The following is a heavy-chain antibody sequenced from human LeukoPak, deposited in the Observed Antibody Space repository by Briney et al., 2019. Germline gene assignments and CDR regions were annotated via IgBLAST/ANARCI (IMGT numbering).Heavy chain of an antibody. CDR3: AGEYSSSHYYYYYMDV. V-gene: IGHV1-69*05. CDR1: GGTFSSYA. Sequence: ASVKVSCKASGGTFSSYAISWVRQAPGHGLEWMGGIIPIFGTANYAQKFQGRVTITTDESTSTAYMELSSLRSEDTAVYYCAGEYSSSHYYYYYMDVWGKGSTVTVSS. J-gene: IGHJ6*03. D-gene: IGHD6-13*01. CDR2: IIPIFGTA.